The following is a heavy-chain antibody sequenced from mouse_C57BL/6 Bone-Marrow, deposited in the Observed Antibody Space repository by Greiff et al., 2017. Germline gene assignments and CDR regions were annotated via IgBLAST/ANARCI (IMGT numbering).Heavy chain of an antibody. CDR2: INPYNGGT. J-gene: IGHJ4*01. CDR3: ARTGSHYAMDY. CDR1: GYTFTDYY. V-gene: IGHV1-19*01. Sequence: VQLQQSGPVLVKPGASVKMSCKASGYTFTDYYMNWVKQSHGKSLEWIGVINPYNGGTSYNQKFKGKATLTVDKSSSTAYMELNSLTSEDSAVYYCARTGSHYAMDYWGQGTSVTVSS. D-gene: IGHD4-1*01.